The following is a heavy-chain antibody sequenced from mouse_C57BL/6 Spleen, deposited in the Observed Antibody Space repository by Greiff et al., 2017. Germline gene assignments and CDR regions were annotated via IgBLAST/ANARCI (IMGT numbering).Heavy chain of an antibody. D-gene: IGHD1-1*01. CDR2: IDPSDSET. CDR1: GYTFTSYW. Sequence: QVQLKQPGAELVRPGSSVKLSCKASGYTFTSYWMHWVKQRPIQGLEWIGNIDPSDSETHYNQKFKDKATVTVDKSSSTAYMQLSSLTSEDSAVYACVRGETYDYGSSSFDYWGQGTTLTVSS. CDR3: VRGETYDYGSSSFDY. V-gene: IGHV1-52*01. J-gene: IGHJ2*01.